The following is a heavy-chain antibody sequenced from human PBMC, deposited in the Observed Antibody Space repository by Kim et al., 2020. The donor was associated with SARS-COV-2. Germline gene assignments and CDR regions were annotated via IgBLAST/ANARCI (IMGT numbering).Heavy chain of an antibody. CDR2: IKSKTDGGTT. Sequence: GGSLRLSCAASGFTFSNAWMSWVRQAPGKGLEWVGRIKSKTDGGTTYYAAPVKGRFTISRDDSKNTLYLQMNSLKTEDTAVYYCTTGDIVVVVAAALPAPNYWGQGTLVTVSS. CDR1: GFTFSNAW. D-gene: IGHD2-15*01. V-gene: IGHV3-15*01. CDR3: TTGDIVVVVAAALPAPNY. J-gene: IGHJ4*02.